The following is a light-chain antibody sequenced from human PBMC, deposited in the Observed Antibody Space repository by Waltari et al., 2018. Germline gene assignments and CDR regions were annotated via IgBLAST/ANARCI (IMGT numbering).Light chain of an antibody. CDR3: TSYAGSNGLV. CDR1: SSDVGGYNS. J-gene: IGLJ2*01. Sequence: QSALTQPPSASGSPGQSVTISCTGTSSDVGGYNSVSWYHLHPDKAPKLMIYEVTKRPSGVPDRCSGSKSGNTASLTVAGLQAEDEADYYCTSYAGSNGLVFGGGTKVTVL. V-gene: IGLV2-8*01. CDR2: EVT.